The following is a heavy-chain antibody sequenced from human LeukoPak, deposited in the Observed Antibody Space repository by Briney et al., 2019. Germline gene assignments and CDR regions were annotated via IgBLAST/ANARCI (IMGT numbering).Heavy chain of an antibody. CDR3: AKPHYDFWSGYWGGDY. CDR2: ISGSGGST. Sequence: GGSLRLSCAASGFTFSSYAMSWVRQAPGKGLEWVSAISGSGGSTYYADSVKGRFTISRDNSKNTLYLQMNSLRAEDTAVYYCAKPHYDFWSGYWGGDYWGQGTLVTVSS. V-gene: IGHV3-23*01. D-gene: IGHD3-3*01. CDR1: GFTFSSYA. J-gene: IGHJ4*02.